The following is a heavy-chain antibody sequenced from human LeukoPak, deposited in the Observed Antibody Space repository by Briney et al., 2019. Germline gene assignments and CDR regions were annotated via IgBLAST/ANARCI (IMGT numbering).Heavy chain of an antibody. CDR2: IYSGGST. Sequence: SGGSLRLSCAASGFTVSSNYMSWVRQAPGKGLEWVSVIYSGGSTYYADSVKGRFTISRDNSKNTLYLQMNSLRAEDTAVYYCAGDTAMVSYDYWGQGTLVTVSS. CDR3: AGDTAMVSYDY. CDR1: GFTVSSNY. V-gene: IGHV3-53*01. J-gene: IGHJ4*02. D-gene: IGHD5-18*01.